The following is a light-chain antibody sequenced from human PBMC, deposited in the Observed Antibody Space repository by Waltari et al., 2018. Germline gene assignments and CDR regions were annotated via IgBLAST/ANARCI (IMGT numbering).Light chain of an antibody. J-gene: IGLJ3*02. Sequence: ISCTGTSSDVGGYNYVSWYQQHPGKAPKVMIYEVSKRPSGVPDRFSGSKSGNTASLTVSGVQAEDEADYYCSSYGGSNNLVFGGGTKLTVL. CDR3: SSYGGSNNLV. V-gene: IGLV2-8*01. CDR2: EVS. CDR1: SSDVGGYNY.